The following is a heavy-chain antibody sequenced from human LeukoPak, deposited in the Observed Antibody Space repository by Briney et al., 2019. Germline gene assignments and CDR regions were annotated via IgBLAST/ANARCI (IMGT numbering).Heavy chain of an antibody. D-gene: IGHD2-2*01. Sequence: GASVKVSCKVSGYTLTELSMHWVRQAPGKGLEWMGGFDPEDGKTIYAQKFQGRVTMTEDTSTDTAYMELSSLRSEDTAVYCCATGYCSSTSCSDWFDPWGQGTLVTVSS. CDR1: GYTLTELS. V-gene: IGHV1-24*01. CDR2: FDPEDGKT. J-gene: IGHJ5*02. CDR3: ATGYCSSTSCSDWFDP.